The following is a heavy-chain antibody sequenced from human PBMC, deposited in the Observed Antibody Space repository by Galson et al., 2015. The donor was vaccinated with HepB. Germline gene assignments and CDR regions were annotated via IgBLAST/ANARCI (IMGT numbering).Heavy chain of an antibody. CDR2: ISASGGST. CDR1: GFTFGSYA. D-gene: IGHD6-19*01. CDR3: ARASGWFRPFDY. Sequence: SLRLSCAASGFTFGSYALTWVRQAPGKGLEWVSAISASGGSTHYADSVKGRFIISRDDSKNTVYMEMNNLGAEDTAVYYCARASGWFRPFDYWGQGTLVTVSS. V-gene: IGHV3-23*01. J-gene: IGHJ4*02.